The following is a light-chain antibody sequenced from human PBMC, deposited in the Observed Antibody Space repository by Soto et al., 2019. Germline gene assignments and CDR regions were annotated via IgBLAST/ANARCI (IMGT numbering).Light chain of an antibody. V-gene: IGKV3-15*01. J-gene: IGKJ1*01. CDR2: DAS. CDR3: QQYNNWPRT. Sequence: EIVMSQSPATLSVSPGERATLSCRASQSVSSDLAWYQQKPGQAPRLFIYDASTRATGFPARFSGSGSGTEFTLTISSLQSEDFAVYYWQQYNNWPRTFGQGTKMEIK. CDR1: QSVSSD.